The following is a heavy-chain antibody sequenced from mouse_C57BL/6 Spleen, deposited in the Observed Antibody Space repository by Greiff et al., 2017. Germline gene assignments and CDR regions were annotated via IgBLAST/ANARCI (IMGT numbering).Heavy chain of an antibody. CDR3: ARRGLGNAMDY. CDR2: IDPSDSET. V-gene: IGHV1-52*01. J-gene: IGHJ4*01. CDR1: GYTFTSYW. D-gene: IGHD4-1*01. Sequence: QVQLQQPGAELVRPGSSVKLSCKASGYTFTSYWMHWVKQRPIQGLEWIGNIDPSDSETHYNQKFKDKATLTVDKSSSTAYMQLRSLTSEDSAGYYCARRGLGNAMDYWGQGTSVTVSS.